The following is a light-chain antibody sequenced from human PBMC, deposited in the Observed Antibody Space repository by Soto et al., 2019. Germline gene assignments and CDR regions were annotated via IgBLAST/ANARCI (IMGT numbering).Light chain of an antibody. CDR1: PSVSSY. V-gene: IGKV3-11*01. J-gene: IGKJ5*01. CDR2: DAS. CDR3: QQRNNWPPIT. Sequence: EIVLTQSPATLSLSPGDRATLSCRASPSVSSYLAWYQQTPGQAPRLLMYDASTRAAGIAVRFSGSGSGTEFTLTISSLQSEDFAIYYCQQRNNWPPITFGQGTRRE.